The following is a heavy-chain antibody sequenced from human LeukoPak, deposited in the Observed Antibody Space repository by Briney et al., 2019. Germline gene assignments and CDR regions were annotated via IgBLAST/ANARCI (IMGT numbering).Heavy chain of an antibody. D-gene: IGHD6-19*01. CDR2: ISGSGGST. CDR3: AKDTGHSSGWYIDY. J-gene: IGHJ4*02. Sequence: GGSLRLSCAASGFTFRNYWMRWVRQAPGKGLEWVSAISGSGGSTYYADSVKGRFTISRDNSKNTLYLQMNSLRAEDTAVYYCAKDTGHSSGWYIDYWGQGTLVTVSS. V-gene: IGHV3-23*01. CDR1: GFTFRNYW.